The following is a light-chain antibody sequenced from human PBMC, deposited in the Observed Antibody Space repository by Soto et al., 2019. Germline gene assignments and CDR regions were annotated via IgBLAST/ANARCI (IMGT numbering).Light chain of an antibody. CDR1: QSISTW. Sequence: DIQMTQSPSTLSASVGDKVTITCRASQSISTWLAWYQQKPGKAHKLLIYKASSLDNGVTSRFIGSGFWTEVTLTICSLQPYYFATYYCQHYNTYPLSFGGGTRVEIK. CDR3: QHYNTYPLS. J-gene: IGKJ4*01. CDR2: KAS. V-gene: IGKV1-5*03.